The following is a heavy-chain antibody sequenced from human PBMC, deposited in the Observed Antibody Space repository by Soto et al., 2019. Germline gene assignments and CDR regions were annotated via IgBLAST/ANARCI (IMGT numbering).Heavy chain of an antibody. CDR2: IIPIFGTA. CDR1: GGTFSSYA. D-gene: IGHD3-16*01. V-gene: IGHV1-69*12. J-gene: IGHJ4*02. Sequence: QVQLVQSGAEVKKPGSSVKVSCKASGGTFSSYAIDWVRQAPGQGLEWMGGIIPIFGTAAYAQKFQGRVTITADQYTSTAYMELSGLRSEETAMYYCARGQTGGGWGYYFDYWGQGTLVTVSS. CDR3: ARGQTGGGWGYYFDY.